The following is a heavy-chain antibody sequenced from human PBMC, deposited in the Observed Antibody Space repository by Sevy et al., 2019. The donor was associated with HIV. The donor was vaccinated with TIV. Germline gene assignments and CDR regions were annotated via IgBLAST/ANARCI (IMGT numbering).Heavy chain of an antibody. V-gene: IGHV3-48*01. CDR3: AREGGYSDQGMDV. CDR2: ISSSSNTI. J-gene: IGHJ6*02. D-gene: IGHD5-12*01. Sequence: GGSLRLSCAASGFTFSNYSMNWVRQAPGKGLEWASCISSSSNTIYYADSVKGRFTISRDNDKNSLYLEMNSLRAEDTAVYYCAREGGYSDQGMDVWGLGTTVTVSS. CDR1: GFTFSNYS.